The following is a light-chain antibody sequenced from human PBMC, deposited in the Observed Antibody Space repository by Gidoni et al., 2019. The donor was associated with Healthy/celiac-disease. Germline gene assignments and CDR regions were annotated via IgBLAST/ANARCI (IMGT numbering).Light chain of an antibody. CDR1: QSVRSSY. CDR2: GAS. CDR3: QQYGSSPPWT. V-gene: IGKV3-20*01. J-gene: IGKJ1*01. Sequence: EIVLTQSPGTLSLSPGERATLSCRASQSVRSSYLAWYQQKPGQAPRLLIYGASSRATGIPDRFRGSGSVTDFTLTISRLEPEDFSVYYCQQYGSSPPWTFGQGTKVEIK.